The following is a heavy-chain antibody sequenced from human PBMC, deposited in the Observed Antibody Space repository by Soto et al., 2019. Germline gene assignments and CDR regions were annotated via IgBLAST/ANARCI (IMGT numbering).Heavy chain of an antibody. CDR2: IIPIFGTA. CDR1: GGTFSSYD. CDR3: AQCLLGVNYYYGMDV. V-gene: IGHV1-69*12. Sequence: QVQLVQSGAEVKKPGSSVKVSCKASGGTFSSYDINWVRQAPGQGLEWMGGIIPIFGTADYAQKFQGRVTITADQSTSTAYMELSSLRSEDTAVYYCAQCLLGVNYYYGMDVWGQGTTVTVSS. J-gene: IGHJ6*02. D-gene: IGHD3-16*01.